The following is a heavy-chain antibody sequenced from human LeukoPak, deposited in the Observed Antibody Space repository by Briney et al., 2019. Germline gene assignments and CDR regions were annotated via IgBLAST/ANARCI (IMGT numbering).Heavy chain of an antibody. CDR2: IYRSGST. D-gene: IGHD2-2*01. Sequence: SETLSLTCTVSGGSISSSSCYWGWIRQPPGKGLEWIGYIYRSGSTYYNPSLKSRVTISVDRSKNQFSLKLSSVTAADTAVYYCARGLVVKDYYYYMNVWGKGTTVTVSS. CDR3: ARGLVVKDYYYYMNV. CDR1: GGSISSSSCY. V-gene: IGHV4-39*07. J-gene: IGHJ6*03.